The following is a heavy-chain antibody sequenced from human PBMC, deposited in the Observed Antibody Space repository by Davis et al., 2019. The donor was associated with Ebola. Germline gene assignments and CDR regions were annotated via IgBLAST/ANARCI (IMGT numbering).Heavy chain of an antibody. CDR1: GFMFSSYA. CDR2: MTYDGFNE. CDR3: ARDFALPGGNYYSYYALDV. D-gene: IGHD2-8*02. Sequence: PGGSLRLSCAASGFMFSSYAVHWVRQAPGKGLEWVAIMTYDGFNEDYADSVKGRFTIFRDNSKNTLYLQMNSLRSEDTAVYYCARDFALPGGNYYSYYALDVWGQGTTVILSS. V-gene: IGHV3-30*04. J-gene: IGHJ6*02.